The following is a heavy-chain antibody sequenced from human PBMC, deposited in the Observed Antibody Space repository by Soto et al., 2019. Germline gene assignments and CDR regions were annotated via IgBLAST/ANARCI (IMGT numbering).Heavy chain of an antibody. CDR1: GGSISSYY. V-gene: IGHV4-59*08. J-gene: IGHJ5*02. CDR2: IYYSVST. CDR3: ARHPSDFWFDP. D-gene: IGHD2-21*02. Sequence: PSETLSLTCTVSGGSISSYYWSWIRQPPGKGLEWIGYIYYSVSTNYNPSLKSRVTTSVDTSKNQFSLKLSSVTAADTAVYYCARHPSDFWFDPWGQGTLVTVSS.